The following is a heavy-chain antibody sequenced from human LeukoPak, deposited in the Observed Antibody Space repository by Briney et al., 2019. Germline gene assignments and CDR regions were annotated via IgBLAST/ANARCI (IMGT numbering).Heavy chain of an antibody. CDR1: GFTFSRYG. Sequence: SGGSLRLSCAASGFTFSRYGMHWVRQAPGKGLEWVAFIRYDGSDKSYADSVKGRFTISRDNSKNTLYLQMNSLRAEDTAVYYCARDAEQQLVYYYYYYYMDVWGKGTTVTVSS. D-gene: IGHD6-13*01. CDR3: ARDAEQQLVYYYYYYYMDV. V-gene: IGHV3-30*02. J-gene: IGHJ6*03. CDR2: IRYDGSDK.